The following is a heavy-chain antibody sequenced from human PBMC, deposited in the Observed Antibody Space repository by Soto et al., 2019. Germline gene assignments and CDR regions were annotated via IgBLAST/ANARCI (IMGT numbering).Heavy chain of an antibody. Sequence: EVQLVESGGGLVKPGGSLRLSCAASGLTFSTYGMNWVRQAPGKELEWVSSISSGGEYVGYADSVKGRLTISRDNAESSLYLQLDSLRGEEPAVYYCATDGAAGAAMGVWCQGTRVSVSS. V-gene: IGHV3-21*01. CDR1: GLTFSTYG. D-gene: IGHD6-13*01. J-gene: IGHJ6*02. CDR3: ATDGAAGAAMGV. CDR2: ISSGGEYV.